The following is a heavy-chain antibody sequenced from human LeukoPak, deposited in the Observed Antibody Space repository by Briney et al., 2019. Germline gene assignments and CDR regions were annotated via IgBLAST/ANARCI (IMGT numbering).Heavy chain of an antibody. V-gene: IGHV4-30-4*01. Sequence: PSQILSLTCTVSGASISSGDYHWNWIRQPPGKGLEWIGFIHDSGSTYYNPSLKSRVSISRDMSKNQLSLMLSSVTAADTAVYYCARGFGAGNYYYGWFDPWGQGTLVSVSS. J-gene: IGHJ5*02. CDR1: GASISSGDYH. D-gene: IGHD3-10*01. CDR2: IHDSGST. CDR3: ARGFGAGNYYYGWFDP.